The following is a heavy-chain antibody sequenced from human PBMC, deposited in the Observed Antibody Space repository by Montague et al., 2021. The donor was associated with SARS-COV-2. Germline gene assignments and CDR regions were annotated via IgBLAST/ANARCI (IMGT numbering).Heavy chain of an antibody. CDR1: GGSISSSSYY. Sequence: TLPLTCTVSGGSISSSSYYWGWIRQPPGKGLEWIGSIYYSGSTYYNXSLKSRVTISVDTSKNQFSLKLSSVTAADTAVYYCARVGRQQLVRLSGMDVWGQGTTVTVSS. CDR3: ARVGRQQLVRLSGMDV. D-gene: IGHD6-13*01. CDR2: IYYSGST. J-gene: IGHJ6*02. V-gene: IGHV4-39*07.